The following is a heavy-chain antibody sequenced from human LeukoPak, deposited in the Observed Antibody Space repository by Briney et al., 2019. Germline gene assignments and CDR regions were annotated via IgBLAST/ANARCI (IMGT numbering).Heavy chain of an antibody. CDR1: GYTFTSYA. Sequence: GASVKVSCKASGYTFTSYAMHCVRQAPGQRLEWMGWINAGNGNTKYSQKFQGRVTITRDTSASTAYMELSSLRSEDTAVYYCASRTSSSWYFACFDYWGQGTLVTVSS. J-gene: IGHJ4*02. CDR3: ASRTSSSWYFACFDY. CDR2: INAGNGNT. V-gene: IGHV1-3*01. D-gene: IGHD6-13*01.